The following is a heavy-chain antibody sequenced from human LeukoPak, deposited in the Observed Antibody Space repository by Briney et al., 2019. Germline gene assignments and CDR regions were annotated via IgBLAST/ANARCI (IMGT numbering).Heavy chain of an antibody. J-gene: IGHJ6*04. CDR2: ISSSGSTI. CDR1: TFTFSSYA. CDR3: AELGITMIGGV. Sequence: GGSLRLSCAASTFTFSSYAMHWVRQAPGKGLEWVSYISSSGSTIYYADSVKGRFTISRDNAKNSLYLQMNSLRAEDTAVYYCAELGITMIGGVWGKGTTVTISS. D-gene: IGHD3-10*02. V-gene: IGHV3-48*03.